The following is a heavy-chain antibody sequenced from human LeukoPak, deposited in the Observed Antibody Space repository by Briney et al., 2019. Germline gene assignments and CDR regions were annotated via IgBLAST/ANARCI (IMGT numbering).Heavy chain of an antibody. CDR1: GYTFTGYY. CDR3: ASRKLGNDY. J-gene: IGHJ4*02. Sequence: ASVKVSCKAFGYTFTGYYVHWVRQAPGQGLEWMGWINPKSGGTNYAQKFQGRVTMTRDTSISTAYMELSRLRSDDKAVYYCASRKLGNDYWGQGTLVTVSS. D-gene: IGHD7-27*01. CDR2: INPKSGGT. V-gene: IGHV1-2*02.